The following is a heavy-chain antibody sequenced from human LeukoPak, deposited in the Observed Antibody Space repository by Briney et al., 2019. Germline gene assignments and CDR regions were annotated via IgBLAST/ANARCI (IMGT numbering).Heavy chain of an antibody. J-gene: IGHJ4*02. V-gene: IGHV3-64*02. CDR2: ISTNGSRT. CDR3: ARDSFYTGYDRGFGY. CDR1: GFTLSNFA. Sequence: GGSLRLSCTASGFTLSNFAMHWVRQSPDKGPQYVSAISTNGSRTFYADSVKGRFITSRDNSKNTLYLQMGSLRGEDTAVYYCARDSFYTGYDRGFGYWGQGTLVTVSS. D-gene: IGHD5-12*01.